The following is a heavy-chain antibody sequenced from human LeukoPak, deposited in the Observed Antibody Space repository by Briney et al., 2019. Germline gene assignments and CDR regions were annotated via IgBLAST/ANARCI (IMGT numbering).Heavy chain of an antibody. V-gene: IGHV3-30*18. CDR3: AKDGCSSTSCPGRDYYYGMDV. CDR2: ISYDKSNK. J-gene: IGHJ6*04. Sequence: GGSLRLSCAASGFTFSSYGIHWVRQAPGKGLEWVAFISYDKSNKYYADSVKGRFAISRDNSKNTLYLQMNSLRAEDTAVYYCAKDGCSSTSCPGRDYYYGMDVWGKGTTVTVSS. D-gene: IGHD2-2*01. CDR1: GFTFSSYG.